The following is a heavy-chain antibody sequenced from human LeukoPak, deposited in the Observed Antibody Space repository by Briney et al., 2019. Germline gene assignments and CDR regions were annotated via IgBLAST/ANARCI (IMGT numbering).Heavy chain of an antibody. D-gene: IGHD6-13*01. CDR2: MNPNSGNT. CDR1: GYTFTSYD. Sequence: ASVKVSCKASGYTFTSYDINWVRQATGQGLEWMGWMNPNSGNTGYAQRFQGRVTMTTSTSISTAYMELSSLSSEDTAMYYCARAASWSPIGDSYYYMDVWGKGTTVTISS. CDR3: ARAASWSPIGDSYYYMDV. J-gene: IGHJ6*03. V-gene: IGHV1-8*01.